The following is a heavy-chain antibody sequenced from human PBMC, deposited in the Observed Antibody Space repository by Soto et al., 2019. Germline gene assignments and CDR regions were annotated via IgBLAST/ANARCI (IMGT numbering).Heavy chain of an antibody. J-gene: IGHJ3*02. CDR2: INAGNGNT. V-gene: IGHV1-3*01. D-gene: IGHD2-2*01. CDR3: ARAGYCSSTSCSDAFDI. CDR1: GYTFTSYA. Sequence: QVQLVQSGAELKKPGASVKVSCKASGYTFTSYAMHWVRQAPGQRLEWMGWINAGNGNTKYSQKLQGRVTITRDTSARTAYVELCSLRSEDTAVYYCARAGYCSSTSCSDAFDIWGQGTMVTVSS.